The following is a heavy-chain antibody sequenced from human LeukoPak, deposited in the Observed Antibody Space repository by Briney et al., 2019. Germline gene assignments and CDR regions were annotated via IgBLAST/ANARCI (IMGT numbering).Heavy chain of an antibody. J-gene: IGHJ5*02. D-gene: IGHD4-17*01. V-gene: IGHV5-10-1*01. CDR1: GYSFTSYW. CDR3: AKYGDYGGFQFDP. CDR2: IDPSDSYT. Sequence: GESLKISRKGSGYSFTSYWISWVRQMPGKGLEWMGRIDPSDSYTNYSPSFQGHVTISADKSISTAYLQWSSLKASDTAMYYCAKYGDYGGFQFDPWGQGTLVTVSS.